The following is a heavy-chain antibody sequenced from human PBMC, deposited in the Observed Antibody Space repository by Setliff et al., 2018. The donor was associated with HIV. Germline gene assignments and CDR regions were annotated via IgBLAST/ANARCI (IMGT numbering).Heavy chain of an antibody. V-gene: IGHV4-4*08. CDR2: IYSSGTT. CDR1: GGSMSSYY. J-gene: IGHJ3*02. D-gene: IGHD2-2*01. Sequence: SETLSLTCAVSGGSMSSYYWSWIRQTPGKGLEWIGYIYSSGTTDYNPSLKSRVTMSVDTSNSHFSLKLASVTAADTAVYYCAGEGTHIRWQVEDSFHIWGEGTMVTVSS. CDR3: AGEGTHIRWQVEDSFHI.